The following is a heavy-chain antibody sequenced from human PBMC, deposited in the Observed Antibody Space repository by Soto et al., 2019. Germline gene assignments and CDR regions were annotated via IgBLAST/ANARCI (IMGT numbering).Heavy chain of an antibody. V-gene: IGHV1-18*01. J-gene: IGHJ4*02. CDR2: ISAYNGNT. CDR1: GYTFTSYG. CDR3: ARNPRRYSSSWIDY. Sequence: ASVKVSCKASGYTFTSYGISWVRQAPGQGIEWMGWISAYNGNTNYAQKLQGRVTMTTDTSTSTAYMELRSLRSDDTAVYYCARNPRRYSSSWIDYWGQGTLVTVS. D-gene: IGHD6-13*01.